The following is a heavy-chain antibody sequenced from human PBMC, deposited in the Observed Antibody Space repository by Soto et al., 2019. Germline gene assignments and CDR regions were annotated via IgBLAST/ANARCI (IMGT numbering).Heavy chain of an antibody. CDR2: IRRKANSYTT. CDR1: GLIFSDYH. V-gene: IGHV3-72*01. Sequence: EVQLVESGGGLVQPGGSLRLSCAASGLIFSDYHMDWVRQAPGKGLEGVGRIRRKANSYTTEYAASVKGRFPLSRDDSKNSLYLQMNSLKSEDTAVYYCAMLGGWSGGSSGMDVWGQGTTVTVSS. D-gene: IGHD6-19*01. J-gene: IGHJ6*02. CDR3: AMLGGWSGGSSGMDV.